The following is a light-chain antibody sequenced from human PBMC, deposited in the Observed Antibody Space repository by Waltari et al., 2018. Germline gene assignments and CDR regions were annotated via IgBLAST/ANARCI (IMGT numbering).Light chain of an antibody. CDR1: QRISSW. V-gene: IGKV1-5*03. J-gene: IGKJ1*01. Sequence: DIQMTQSPSTLSAAVGDRVTITCRASQRISSWLAWYQQKPGNAPKLLIYVESNLQSGVPSRFSGSGSGTEFTLTISSLQTDDFATYFCQHYKNSPRTFGQGTKVEIK. CDR3: QHYKNSPRT. CDR2: VES.